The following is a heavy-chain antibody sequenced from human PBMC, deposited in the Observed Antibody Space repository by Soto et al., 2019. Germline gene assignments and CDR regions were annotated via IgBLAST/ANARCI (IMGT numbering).Heavy chain of an antibody. D-gene: IGHD6-19*01. CDR1: GVSISSFY. CDR3: ARGSSSMSWFAP. Sequence: QVKLQESGPGLVKPSETLSLTCTVSGVSISSFYWSWIRQPPGKGLEYIGCIYDSGSTNFNPSLKSRVTMSVDTSRTQFSLKLSSVTAADTAVYYCARGSSSMSWFAPWGQGTLVTVSS. CDR2: IYDSGST. V-gene: IGHV4-59*01. J-gene: IGHJ5*02.